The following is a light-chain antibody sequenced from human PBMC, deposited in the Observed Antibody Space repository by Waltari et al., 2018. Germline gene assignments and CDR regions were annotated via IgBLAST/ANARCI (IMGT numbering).Light chain of an antibody. J-gene: IGKJ2*01. Sequence: DVVMTQSPLSLPVTLGQPASISCKSSQSLVHSDGNTHLNWFQQRQGQSPRRLFYRVSTRESGVPDRFSGSGSGTDFTLKISRVEAEDVGVYYCMQGTHWPYTFGQGTRLDIK. CDR1: QSLVHSDGNTH. CDR2: RVS. V-gene: IGKV2-30*02. CDR3: MQGTHWPYT.